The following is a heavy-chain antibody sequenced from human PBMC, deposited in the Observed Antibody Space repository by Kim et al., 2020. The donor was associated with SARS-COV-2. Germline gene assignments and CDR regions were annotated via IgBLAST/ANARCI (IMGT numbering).Heavy chain of an antibody. CDR1: GGSISSYY. CDR2: IYYSGST. J-gene: IGHJ3*02. Sequence: SETLSLTCTVSGGSISSYYWSWIRQPPGKGLEWIGYIYYSGSTNYNPSLKSRVTISVDTSKNQFSLKLSSVTAADTAVYYCARDKGYSSSSRWWVNAFDIWGQGTMVTVSS. V-gene: IGHV4-59*01. D-gene: IGHD6-6*01. CDR3: ARDKGYSSSSRWWVNAFDI.